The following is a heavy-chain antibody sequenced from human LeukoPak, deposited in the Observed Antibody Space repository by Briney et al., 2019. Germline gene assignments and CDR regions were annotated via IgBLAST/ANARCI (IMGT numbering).Heavy chain of an antibody. CDR2: ISGSGGST. CDR1: GFTFSSYA. D-gene: IGHD6-13*01. CDR3: AIGIAAAGLSFDY. V-gene: IGHV3-23*01. J-gene: IGHJ4*02. Sequence: GGSLRLSCAASGFTFSSYAMSWVRQAPGKGLEWVSAISGSGGSTYYADSVKGRFTISRDNSKNTLYLQMNSLRAEDTAVYYCAIGIAAAGLSFDYWGQGALVTVSS.